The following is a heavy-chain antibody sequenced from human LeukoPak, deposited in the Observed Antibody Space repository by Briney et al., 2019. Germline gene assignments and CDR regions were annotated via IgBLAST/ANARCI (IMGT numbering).Heavy chain of an antibody. CDR2: ISSSSSTI. Sequence: GGSLRLSCAASGFTFSSYSMNWVRQAPGKGLEWVSYISSSSSTIYYADSVKGRFTISRDNSKNTLYVQMNSLRVEDTAVYYCAKSRSGSSNWALRIFDNWGQGTLVSVSS. CDR3: AKSRSGSSNWALRIFDN. D-gene: IGHD6-13*01. CDR1: GFTFSSYS. V-gene: IGHV3-48*01. J-gene: IGHJ4*02.